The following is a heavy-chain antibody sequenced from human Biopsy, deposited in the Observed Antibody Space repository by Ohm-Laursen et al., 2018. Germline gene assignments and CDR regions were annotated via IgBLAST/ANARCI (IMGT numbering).Heavy chain of an antibody. J-gene: IGHJ6*02. CDR1: GGSVSDRFHF. CDR3: TRDVKRYCSGTSCYSGYFGMDV. D-gene: IGHD2-2*01. Sequence: ETLSLTCSVSGGSVSDRFHFWSWHRQPPGKGLEWIANDSDSGTPNSNHFLKSRVTISLHTSKNQFSLKLNSVTAADTPVYFCTRDVKRYCSGTSCYSGYFGMDVWGQGTTVTVSS. CDR2: DSDSGTP. V-gene: IGHV4-61*01.